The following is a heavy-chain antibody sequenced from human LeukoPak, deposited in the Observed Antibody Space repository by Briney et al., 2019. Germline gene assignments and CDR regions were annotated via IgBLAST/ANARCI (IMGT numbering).Heavy chain of an antibody. V-gene: IGHV1-8*03. CDR1: GYTFTNYD. Sequence: VSVKVSCKASGYTFTNYDINWVRQATGQGLEWMGYMNPNSGNTGYAQKFQDRVTITSDTSISTAYMELSSLRSDDTAVYYCAREGLDYWGQGTLVTVSS. CDR3: AREGLDY. J-gene: IGHJ4*02. CDR2: MNPNSGNT.